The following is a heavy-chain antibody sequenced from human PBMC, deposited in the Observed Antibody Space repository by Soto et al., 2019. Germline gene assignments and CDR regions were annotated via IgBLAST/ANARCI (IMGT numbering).Heavy chain of an antibody. V-gene: IGHV2-70*04. CDR1: GFSLSTSGMR. CDR2: IDWDDDK. D-gene: IGHD6-19*01. CDR3: ARYSSGWYFSSGDFDYFDY. Sequence: VSGPTLVNRTQTLTLTCTFCGFSLSTSGMRVSWIRQPPGKALEWLARIDWDDDKFYSTSLKTRLTISKDTSKNQVVLKMTNMDPVDAATYYSARYSSGWYFSSGDFDYFDYWGQGTLVTVSS. J-gene: IGHJ4*02.